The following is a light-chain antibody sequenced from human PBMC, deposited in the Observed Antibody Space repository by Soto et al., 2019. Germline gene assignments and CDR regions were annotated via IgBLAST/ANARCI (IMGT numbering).Light chain of an antibody. CDR2: GAS. J-gene: IGKJ3*01. V-gene: IGKV1-33*01. Sequence: DIQMTQSPSSLSASVGDRVTITCQASQDITNYLSWYQQKPGKAPKLLFYGASNLQTGVPSRFSGGGSGTDFTLTIRGLQPEDIATYYCQHYGDFPFTFGPGTKVEI. CDR3: QHYGDFPFT. CDR1: QDITNY.